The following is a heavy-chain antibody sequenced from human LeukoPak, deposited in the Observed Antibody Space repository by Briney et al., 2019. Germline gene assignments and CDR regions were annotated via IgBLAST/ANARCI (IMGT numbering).Heavy chain of an antibody. J-gene: IGHJ3*02. CDR2: IYSGGST. V-gene: IGHV3-53*01. CDR3: ARETYYDSSGYPDAFDI. CDR1: GFTVSSNY. D-gene: IGHD3-22*01. Sequence: PGGSLRLSCAASGFTVSSNYMSWVRQAPGKGLEWVSVIYSGGSTYYADSVKGRFTISRDNSKNTLYLQMNSLRAEDTAVCYCARETYYDSSGYPDAFDIWGQGTMVTVSS.